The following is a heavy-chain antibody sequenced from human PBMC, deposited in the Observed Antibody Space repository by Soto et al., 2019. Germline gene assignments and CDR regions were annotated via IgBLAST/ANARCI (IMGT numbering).Heavy chain of an antibody. CDR1: GDSISTSGNS. CDR3: ARRPPLYASESSSFDI. Sequence: SETLSLTCSVSGDSISTSGNSWGWIRPPTGKGLEGIGTMAYSGDNSYTPSLRSPLTIPADTSKNQSSMRLSSVSISETAVDVCARRPPLYASESSSFDIWGQGALVTVSS. V-gene: IGHV4-39*01. J-gene: IGHJ4*02. CDR2: MAYSGDN. D-gene: IGHD3-10*01.